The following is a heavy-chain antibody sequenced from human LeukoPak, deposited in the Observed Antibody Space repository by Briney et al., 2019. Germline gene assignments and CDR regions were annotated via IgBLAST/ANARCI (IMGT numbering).Heavy chain of an antibody. J-gene: IGHJ4*02. V-gene: IGHV4-59*10. CDR1: GGSFSSYY. CDR3: ARDQYYDSSGYYDY. D-gene: IGHD3-22*01. Sequence: SETLSLTCAVYGGSFSSYYWSWIRQPAGKGLEWIGRIYTSGSTNYNPSLKSRVTMSVDTSKNQFSLKLSSVTAADTAVYYCARDQYYDSSGYYDYWGQGTLVTVSS. CDR2: IYTSGST.